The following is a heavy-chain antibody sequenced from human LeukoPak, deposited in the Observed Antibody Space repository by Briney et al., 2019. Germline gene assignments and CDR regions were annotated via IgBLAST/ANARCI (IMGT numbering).Heavy chain of an antibody. J-gene: IGHJ3*02. Sequence: PSETLSLTCTVSGGSISSYYWSWIRQPPGKGLEWIGYIYYSGSTNYNPSLKSRVTISVDKSKNQFSLKLSSVTAADTAVYYCARKGFDAFDIWGQGTVVTVSS. CDR2: IYYSGST. CDR1: GGSISSYY. V-gene: IGHV4-59*12. CDR3: ARKGFDAFDI.